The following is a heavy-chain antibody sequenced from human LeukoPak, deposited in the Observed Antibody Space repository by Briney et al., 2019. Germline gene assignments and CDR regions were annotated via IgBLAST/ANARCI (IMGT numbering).Heavy chain of an antibody. CDR3: ARDGSGRVPEMSAPDY. CDR1: GFTFSSYS. Sequence: GGSLGLSCAASGFTFSSYSMNWVRQAPGKGLEWVSYIRSSSRTIYYADSVKGRFTISRDNAKNSLFLQMNSLRADDTAVYYCARDGSGRVPEMSAPDYWGQGTLVTVSS. CDR2: IRSSSRTI. D-gene: IGHD3-10*01. V-gene: IGHV3-48*01. J-gene: IGHJ4*02.